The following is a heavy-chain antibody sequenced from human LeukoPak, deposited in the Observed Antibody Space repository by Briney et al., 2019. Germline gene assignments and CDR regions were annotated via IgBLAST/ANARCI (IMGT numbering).Heavy chain of an antibody. J-gene: IGHJ4*02. CDR1: GGSFSGYY. D-gene: IGHD7-27*01. Sequence: SETLSLTCAVYGGSFSGYYWSWIRQPPGKGLEWIGEINHSGSTNYNPSLKSRVTISVDTSKNQFSLKLSSVTAADTAVYYCARGPPNWGYDYWGQGTLVTVSS. V-gene: IGHV4-34*01. CDR3: ARGPPNWGYDY. CDR2: INHSGST.